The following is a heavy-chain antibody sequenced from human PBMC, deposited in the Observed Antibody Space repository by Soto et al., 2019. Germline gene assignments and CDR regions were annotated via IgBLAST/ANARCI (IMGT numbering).Heavy chain of an antibody. Sequence: SGGSLRLSCAASGFTFSSYAMSWVRQAPGKGLEWVSAISGSGGSTYYADSVKGRFTISGDNSKNTLYLQMNSLRAEDTAVYYCAKDVPATAIRDSAKNHFDYWGQGTLVTVSS. D-gene: IGHD2-2*01. J-gene: IGHJ4*02. CDR2: ISGSGGST. V-gene: IGHV3-23*01. CDR3: AKDVPATAIRDSAKNHFDY. CDR1: GFTFSSYA.